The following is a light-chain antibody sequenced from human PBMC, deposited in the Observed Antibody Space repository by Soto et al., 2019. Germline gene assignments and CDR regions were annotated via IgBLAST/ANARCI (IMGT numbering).Light chain of an antibody. CDR3: QQYGSSGT. CDR2: GAS. CDR1: QSVSSY. Sequence: PVERATLSCRASQSVSSYLAWYQHKPGQAPRLLIYGASNRATGIPDRFSGSGSGTDFTLTISRLEPEDFAVYYCQQYGSSGTFGQGTKVDIK. V-gene: IGKV3-20*01. J-gene: IGKJ1*01.